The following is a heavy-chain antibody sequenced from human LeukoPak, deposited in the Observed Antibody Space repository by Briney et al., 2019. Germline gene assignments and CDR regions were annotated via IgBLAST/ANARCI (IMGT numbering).Heavy chain of an antibody. V-gene: IGHV1-8*01. CDR3: AQDGYCSSAHCYTGAIEM. J-gene: IGHJ3*01. Sequence: ASVKVSCKASGYTFTSYDINWVRQATGQGLEWMGWMNPSSGNTGYAQKFQGRVTMTRNTSISTAYMELSSLRSEDTAVYFCAQDGYCSSAHCYTGAIEMRGQGTMVIVSS. D-gene: IGHD2-15*01. CDR1: GYTFTSYD. CDR2: MNPSSGNT.